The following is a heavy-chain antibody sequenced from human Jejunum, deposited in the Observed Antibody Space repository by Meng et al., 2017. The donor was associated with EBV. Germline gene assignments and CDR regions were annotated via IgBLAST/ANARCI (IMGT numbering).Heavy chain of an antibody. CDR3: ARVYDSSGYWYFDL. V-gene: IGHV1-18*01. J-gene: IGHJ2*01. Sequence: QAQLVQSGAEVQKPGASVKVSCGASGYSFADYHINWVRQVPGQGLEWMGWISTYRGDTNYAQKFQGRVTMTTDTSTTTAYMELRSLRSDDTAVYYCARVYDSSGYWYFDLWGRGTLVTVSS. CDR2: ISTYRGDT. CDR1: GYSFADYH. D-gene: IGHD3-22*01.